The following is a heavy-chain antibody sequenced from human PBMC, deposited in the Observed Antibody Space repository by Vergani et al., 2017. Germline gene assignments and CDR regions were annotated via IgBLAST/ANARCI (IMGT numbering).Heavy chain of an antibody. V-gene: IGHV3-48*04. CDR2: ISSSGSTI. CDR1: GFTFSSYS. Sequence: EVQLVESGGGLVQPGGSLRLSCAASGFTFSSYSMNWVRQAPGKGLEWVSYISSSGSTIYYADSVKGRFTISRDNAKNSLYLQMNSLRAEDTAVYYCARDRRKQWLVQYYYYYMDVWGKGTTVTVSS. D-gene: IGHD6-19*01. CDR3: ARDRRKQWLVQYYYYYMDV. J-gene: IGHJ6*03.